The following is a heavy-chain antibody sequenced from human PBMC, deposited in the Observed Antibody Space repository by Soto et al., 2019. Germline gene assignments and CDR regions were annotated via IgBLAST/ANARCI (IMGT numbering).Heavy chain of an antibody. J-gene: IGHJ5*02. CDR2: IYPGDSDT. CDR1: GYSFTSYW. CDR3: ARRSYSSSWYNWFDP. D-gene: IGHD6-13*01. Sequence: GESLKISCKGSGYSFTSYWIGWVRQMPGKGLEWMGIIYPGDSDTRYSPSFQGQGPISADKSTSTAYRQWSSLKASDTAMYYCARRSYSSSWYNWFDPWGQGTLVTVSS. V-gene: IGHV5-51*01.